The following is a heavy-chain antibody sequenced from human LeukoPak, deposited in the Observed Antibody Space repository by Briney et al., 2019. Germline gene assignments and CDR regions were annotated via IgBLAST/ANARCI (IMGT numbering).Heavy chain of an antibody. Sequence: PGGSLRLSCAASGFTFSSYAMSWVRQAPGKGLEWVSGISASGRSTDYADSVKGRFTISRDNSKYTLYLQMNSLRAEDTAVYYCAKDFTYYYDEWGQGTLVTVSS. D-gene: IGHD3-22*01. V-gene: IGHV3-23*01. CDR2: ISASGRST. CDR1: GFTFSSYA. J-gene: IGHJ4*02. CDR3: AKDFTYYYDE.